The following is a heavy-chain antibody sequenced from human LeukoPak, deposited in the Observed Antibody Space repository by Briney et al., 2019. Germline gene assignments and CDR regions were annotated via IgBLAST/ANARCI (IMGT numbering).Heavy chain of an antibody. V-gene: IGHV3-21*01. J-gene: IGHJ3*02. CDR1: GFTFSSYA. CDR2: ISSSSSYI. CDR3: ARDLHRGAAAEGAFDI. Sequence: PGGSLRLSCAASGFTFSSYAMSWVRQAPGKGLEWVSSISSSSSYIYYADSVKGRFTISRDNAKNSLYLQMNSLRAEDTAVYYCARDLHRGAAAEGAFDIWGQGTMVTVSS. D-gene: IGHD6-13*01.